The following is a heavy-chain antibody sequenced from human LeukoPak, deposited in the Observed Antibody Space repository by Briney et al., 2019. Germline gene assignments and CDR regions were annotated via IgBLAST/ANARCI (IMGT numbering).Heavy chain of an antibody. D-gene: IGHD6-25*01. CDR2: INPRGGST. Sequence: ASVKVSCKASGYTFTTYYMHWMRQAPGQGPEWMGIINPRGGSTDYSQKFQGRITMTSDTSTSTVYMELSSLRSDDTAVYFCARVGSAAATADYWGQGTLVTVSS. J-gene: IGHJ4*02. CDR3: ARVGSAAATADY. V-gene: IGHV1-46*01. CDR1: GYTFTTYY.